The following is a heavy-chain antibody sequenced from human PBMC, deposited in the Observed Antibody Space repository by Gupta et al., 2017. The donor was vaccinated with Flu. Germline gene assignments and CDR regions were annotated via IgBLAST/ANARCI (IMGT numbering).Heavy chain of an antibody. CDR2: IKQDGSEK. CDR3: ARGGDYSNYDGWFDP. CDR1: GFTFRSYW. V-gene: IGHV3-7*01. Sequence: EVQLVESGGGLVQPGGSLRLSCAASGFTFRSYWMSWVPQAPGKGLEWVANIKQDGSEKYYVDSVKGRFTISRDNAKNSLYLQMNSLRAEDTAVYYCARGGDYSNYDGWFDPWGQGTLVTVSS. D-gene: IGHD4-11*01. J-gene: IGHJ5*02.